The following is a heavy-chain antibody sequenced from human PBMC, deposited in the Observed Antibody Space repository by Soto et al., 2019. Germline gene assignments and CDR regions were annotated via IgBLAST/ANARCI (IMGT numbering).Heavy chain of an antibody. V-gene: IGHV4-34*01. J-gene: IGHJ5*02. Sequence: SETLSLTCAVYGGSFSGYYWSWIRQPPGKGLEWIGEINHSGSTNYNPSLKSRVTISVDTSKNQFSLKLSSVTAADTAVYYFARKRIVVVPAAIFRWFDPWGQGTLVTVSS. CDR2: INHSGST. CDR3: ARKRIVVVPAAIFRWFDP. CDR1: GGSFSGYY. D-gene: IGHD2-2*02.